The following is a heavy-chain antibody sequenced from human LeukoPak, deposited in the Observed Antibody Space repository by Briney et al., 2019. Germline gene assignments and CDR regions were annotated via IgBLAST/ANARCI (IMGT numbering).Heavy chain of an antibody. D-gene: IGHD1-7*01. J-gene: IGHJ4*02. Sequence: QPGGSLRLSCAASGFTFSSYAISWVRQAPGKGLEWVSAISGSGGSTYYADSVKGRFTISRDNSKNTLYLQMNSLRAADTAVYCCAKDHFLTGTTDWGQGTLVTVSS. V-gene: IGHV3-23*01. CDR3: AKDHFLTGTTD. CDR1: GFTFSSYA. CDR2: ISGSGGST.